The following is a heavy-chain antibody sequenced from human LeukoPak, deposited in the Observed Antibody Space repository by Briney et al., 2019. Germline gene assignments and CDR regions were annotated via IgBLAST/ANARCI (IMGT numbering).Heavy chain of an antibody. CDR1: GGTFSSYA. CDR2: IIPILGIA. Sequence: ASVKVSCKASGGTFSSYAISWVRQAPGQGLEWMGRIIPILGIANYAQKFQGRVTITADKSTSTAYMELSSLRSEDTAVYYCARDDYSNYVSNYWGQGTLVTVSS. CDR3: ARDDYSNYVSNY. D-gene: IGHD4-11*01. J-gene: IGHJ4*02. V-gene: IGHV1-69*04.